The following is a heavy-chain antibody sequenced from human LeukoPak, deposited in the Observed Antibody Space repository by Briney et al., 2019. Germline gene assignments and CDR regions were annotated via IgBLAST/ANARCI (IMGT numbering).Heavy chain of an antibody. Sequence: PSETLSLTCTVSGYSISTGYYWDWIRQPPGEGPEWIGSIYHSGSTYYNPSLKGRVTILRDTSKNQFSLKLSSVTAADTAVYYCARDLRYFSLWGQGTLVTVSS. CDR2: IYHSGST. V-gene: IGHV4-38-2*02. CDR3: ARDLRYFSL. CDR1: GYSISTGYY. J-gene: IGHJ4*02. D-gene: IGHD3-9*01.